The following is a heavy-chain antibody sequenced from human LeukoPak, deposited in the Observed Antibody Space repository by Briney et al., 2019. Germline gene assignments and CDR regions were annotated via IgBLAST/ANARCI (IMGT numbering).Heavy chain of an antibody. J-gene: IGHJ4*02. CDR2: ISAYNGKT. Sequence: ASVKVSCKASGYTLTSYGISWVRQTPGQGLEWMGWISAYNGKTNYAQKLEGRVTMTTDTSTSTAYMELRSLRSDDTAVYYCARSYGGNGLFDYWGQGTLVTVSS. V-gene: IGHV1-18*01. D-gene: IGHD4-23*01. CDR1: GYTLTSYG. CDR3: ARSYGGNGLFDY.